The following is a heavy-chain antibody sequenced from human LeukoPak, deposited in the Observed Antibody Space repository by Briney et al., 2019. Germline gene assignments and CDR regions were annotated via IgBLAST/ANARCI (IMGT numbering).Heavy chain of an antibody. CDR3: ARGVRRGLRYFDWTRHYFDY. J-gene: IGHJ4*02. CDR2: INHSGST. CDR1: GGSFSGYY. V-gene: IGHV4-34*01. D-gene: IGHD3-9*01. Sequence: SETLSLTCAVYGGSFSGYYWSWIRQPPGKGLEWIGEINHSGSTNYNPSLKSRVTISVDTSKNQFSLKLSSVTAADTAVYYCARGVRRGLRYFDWTRHYFDYWGQGTLVTVSS.